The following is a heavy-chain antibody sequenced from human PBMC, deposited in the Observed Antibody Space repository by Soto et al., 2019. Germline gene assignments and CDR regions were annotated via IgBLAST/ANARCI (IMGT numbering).Heavy chain of an antibody. Sequence: SGPTLVNPTQTLTLTYTFSRSSLSTSLVAVCCIRLPPGNALEWLALIYWDDDKRYSPSLKSRLTITKDTSKNQVVLTMNNMDPVDTATYYCALTPTYYDFWSGYYVYWGQGTLVTVS. J-gene: IGHJ4*02. CDR3: ALTPTYYDFWSGYYVY. V-gene: IGHV2-5*02. D-gene: IGHD3-3*01. CDR2: IYWDDDK. CDR1: RSSLSTSLVA.